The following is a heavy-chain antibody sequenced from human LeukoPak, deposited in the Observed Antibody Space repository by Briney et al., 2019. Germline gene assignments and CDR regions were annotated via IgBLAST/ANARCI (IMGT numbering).Heavy chain of an antibody. Sequence: SVKVSCKASGGTFSSYAISWVRQAPGQGLEWMGRIIPILGIANYAQKFQGRVTITADKSTSTAYMELSSLRSEDTAVYYCARGVTASHYYYYYGMDVWGQGTTVTVSS. CDR3: ARGVTASHYYYYYGMDV. CDR2: IIPILGIA. D-gene: IGHD2-21*02. J-gene: IGHJ6*02. CDR1: GGTFSSYA. V-gene: IGHV1-69*04.